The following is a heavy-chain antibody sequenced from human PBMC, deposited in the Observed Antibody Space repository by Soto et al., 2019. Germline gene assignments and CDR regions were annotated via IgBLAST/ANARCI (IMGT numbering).Heavy chain of an antibody. V-gene: IGHV3-21*01. Sequence: GGSLRLSCAVSGFTFSSNSMNWVRQAPGKGLEWVSFISTSSSYIYYADSVKGRFTISRDNAKNSLYLQMNSLRAEDTAVYYCARDGDGSGSYYYYGMDVWGQGTTVTVSS. D-gene: IGHD3-10*01. J-gene: IGHJ6*02. CDR3: ARDGDGSGSYYYYGMDV. CDR1: GFTFSSNS. CDR2: ISTSSSYI.